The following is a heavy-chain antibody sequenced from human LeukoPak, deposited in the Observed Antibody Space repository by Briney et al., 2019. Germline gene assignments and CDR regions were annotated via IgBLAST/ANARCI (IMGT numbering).Heavy chain of an antibody. CDR2: ISGSGGST. CDR3: AKDRGVVVVPAAMV. CDR1: GFTFSSYG. D-gene: IGHD2-2*01. V-gene: IGHV3-23*01. J-gene: IGHJ4*02. Sequence: GGSLRLSCAASGFTFSSYGMRWVRQAPGKGLEWVSAISGSGGSTYYADSVKGRFTISRDNSKNTLYLQVNSLRAEDTAVYYCAKDRGVVVVPAAMVWGQGTLVTVSS.